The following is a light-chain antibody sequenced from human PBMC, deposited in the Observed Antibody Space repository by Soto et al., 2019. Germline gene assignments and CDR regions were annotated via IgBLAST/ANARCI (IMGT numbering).Light chain of an antibody. CDR3: QQYDERPPTLS. CDR2: AAS. V-gene: IGKV3-15*01. CDR1: QSVSTN. Sequence: EIVMTQSPATLSASPGERATLSCRASQSVSTNLAWYQQKPGQAPRLLIYAASVRATGIPARFSGSGSGTEFTLTISSLQSEDFAVYYCQQYDERPPTLSFGGGTKVEIK. J-gene: IGKJ4*01.